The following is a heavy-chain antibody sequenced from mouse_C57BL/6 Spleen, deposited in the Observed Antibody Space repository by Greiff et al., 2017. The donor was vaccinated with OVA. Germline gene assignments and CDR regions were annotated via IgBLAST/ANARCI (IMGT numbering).Heavy chain of an antibody. CDR2: IHPNSGST. D-gene: IGHD1-1*01. CDR1: GYTFTSYW. V-gene: IGHV1-64*01. Sequence: VQLQQPGAELVKPGASVKLSCKASGYTFTSYWMHWVKQRPGQGLEWIGMIHPNSGSTNYNEKFKSKATLTVDKSSSTAYMQLSSLTSEDSAVYYCARSSITTVVAEGFAYWGQGTLVTVSA. J-gene: IGHJ3*01. CDR3: ARSSITTVVAEGFAY.